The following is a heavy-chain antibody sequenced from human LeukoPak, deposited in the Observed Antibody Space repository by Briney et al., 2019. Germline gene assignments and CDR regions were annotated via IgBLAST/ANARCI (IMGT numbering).Heavy chain of an antibody. J-gene: IGHJ4*02. CDR2: ISHRETA. V-gene: IGHV3-23*01. CDR1: GFTFSSYA. CDR3: ATFGCTHGVCPRPFDF. D-gene: IGHD2-8*01. Sequence: GRSLRLSCAASGFTFSSYALTWVRQTPGKGLEWVSDISHRETAYYTKSVEGRFTISRDNSKNTVYLQMNSLRAEDTAIYYCATFGCTHGVCPRPFDFWGQGTLVTVSS.